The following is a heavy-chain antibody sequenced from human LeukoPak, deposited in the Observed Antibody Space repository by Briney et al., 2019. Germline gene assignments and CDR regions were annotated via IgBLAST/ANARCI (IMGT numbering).Heavy chain of an antibody. V-gene: IGHV3-43*02. Sequence: GGSLRLSCAASGFTFDDYAMHWVRQAPGKGLEWVSFITGDGGSTYYADSVKGRFTISRDNGKNSLHLQMNSLRTQDTALYYCAKGYYYDSSGYYYLDYWGQGTLVTVSS. CDR2: ITGDGGST. CDR1: GFTFDDYA. J-gene: IGHJ4*02. CDR3: AKGYYYDSSGYYYLDY. D-gene: IGHD3-22*01.